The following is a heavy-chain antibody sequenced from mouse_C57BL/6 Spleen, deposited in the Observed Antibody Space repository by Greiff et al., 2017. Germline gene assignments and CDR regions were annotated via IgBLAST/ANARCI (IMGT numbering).Heavy chain of an antibody. J-gene: IGHJ4*01. CDR1: GFSLTSYG. CDR3: ARFYYGNYYAMDY. CDR2: IWGVGST. Sequence: QVQLKQSGPGLVAPSQSLSITCTVSGFSLTSYGVAWVRQSPGKGLEWLGVIWGVGSTNYNSALKSRLSISKDNSKSQVFLKMNSLQTDDTAMYYCARFYYGNYYAMDYWGQGTSVTVSS. V-gene: IGHV2-6*01. D-gene: IGHD2-1*01.